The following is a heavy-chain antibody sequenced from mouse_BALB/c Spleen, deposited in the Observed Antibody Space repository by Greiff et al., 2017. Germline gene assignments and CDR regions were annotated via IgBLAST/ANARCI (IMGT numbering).Heavy chain of an antibody. V-gene: IGHV1S56*01. CDR2: IYPGNVNT. D-gene: IGHD2-14*01. Sequence: VQLQQSGPELVKPGASVRISCKASGYTFTSYYIHWVKQRPGQGLEWIGWIYPGNVNTKYNEKFKGKATLTADKSSSTAYMQLSSLTSEDSAVYFCARYRYDDAMDYWGQGTSVTVSS. CDR1: GYTFTSYY. CDR3: ARYRYDDAMDY. J-gene: IGHJ4*01.